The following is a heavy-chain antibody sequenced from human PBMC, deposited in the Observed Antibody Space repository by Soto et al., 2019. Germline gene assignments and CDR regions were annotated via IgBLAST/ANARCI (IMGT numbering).Heavy chain of an antibody. V-gene: IGHV3-21*01. CDR3: ASQTSGYYYYGMDV. CDR2: ISSSSTYI. Sequence: EVQLVESGGGLVKPGGSLRLSCAASGFTSSSYSMDWVRQAPGKGLEWVSSISSSSTYIHYADSVKGRFTISRDNAKNSLYLQMNSLSAEDTAVYHCASQTSGYYYYGMDVWGQGTTVTVSS. CDR1: GFTSSSYS. J-gene: IGHJ6*02.